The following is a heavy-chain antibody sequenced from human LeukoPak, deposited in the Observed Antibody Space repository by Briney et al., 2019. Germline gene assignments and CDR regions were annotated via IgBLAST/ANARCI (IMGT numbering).Heavy chain of an antibody. D-gene: IGHD2-15*01. V-gene: IGHV4-34*01. Sequence: SETLSLTCAVHGGSFSGYYWSWIRQPPGKGLEWIGEINHSGSTNYNPSLKSRVTISVDTSQKQFSLKLSSVTAADTAVYYCARVGGLHALSLHTVVDYWGQGTLVTVSS. J-gene: IGHJ4*02. CDR2: INHSGST. CDR3: ARVGGLHALSLHTVVDY. CDR1: GGSFSGYY.